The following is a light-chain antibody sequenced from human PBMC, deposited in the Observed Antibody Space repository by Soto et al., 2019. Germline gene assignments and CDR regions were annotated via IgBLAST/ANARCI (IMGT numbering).Light chain of an antibody. CDR2: EDN. CDR1: SGSIASNY. CDR3: HSYGSTDQWV. Sequence: NFMLTQPHSVSESPGKTVTISCTRSSGSIASNYVQWYQQRPGSAPTTVIYEDNQRPSGVPDRFSGSIDSSSNSASLTISGLKTEDEADYYCHSYGSTDQWVFGGGTKLTVL. V-gene: IGLV6-57*04. J-gene: IGLJ3*02.